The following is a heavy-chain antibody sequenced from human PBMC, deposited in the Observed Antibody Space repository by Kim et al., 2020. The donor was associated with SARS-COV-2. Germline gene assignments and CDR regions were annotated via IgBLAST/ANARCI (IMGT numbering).Heavy chain of an antibody. V-gene: IGHV4-30-2*04. Sequence: YYNPSLKSRVTISVDTSKNQFSLKLSSVTAADTAVYYCARVDGSWGQFDYWGQGTLVTVSS. D-gene: IGHD6-13*01. CDR3: ARVDGSWGQFDY. J-gene: IGHJ4*02.